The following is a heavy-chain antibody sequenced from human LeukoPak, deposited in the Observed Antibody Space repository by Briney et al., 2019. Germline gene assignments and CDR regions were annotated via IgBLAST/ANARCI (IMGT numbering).Heavy chain of an antibody. Sequence: PSETLSLTCAVHRGSFSGYSWNWIRQSPGKGLEWIGEINHSGSTNYNSSLRSRVTISVDTSKNQFSLKLSSVTAADTALYYCARVIYYDTERSETWGQGTLVTVSS. CDR1: RGSFSGYS. V-gene: IGHV4-34*01. CDR2: INHSGST. CDR3: ARVIYYDTERSET. D-gene: IGHD3-22*01. J-gene: IGHJ4*02.